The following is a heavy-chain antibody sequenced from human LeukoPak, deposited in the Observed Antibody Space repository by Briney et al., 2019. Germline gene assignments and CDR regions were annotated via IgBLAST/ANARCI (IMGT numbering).Heavy chain of an antibody. D-gene: IGHD3-16*01. CDR3: ARVRWGGLYYFDY. V-gene: IGHV3-74*01. J-gene: IGHJ4*02. Sequence: PGGSLRLSCAASGFTFSSYWMHRVRQAPGKGLVGVSRINSDGRSTNYADSVKGRFTISRDNAKNTLYLQMNSLRAEDTAVYYCARVRWGGLYYFDYWGQGTLVTVSS. CDR1: GFTFSSYW. CDR2: INSDGRST.